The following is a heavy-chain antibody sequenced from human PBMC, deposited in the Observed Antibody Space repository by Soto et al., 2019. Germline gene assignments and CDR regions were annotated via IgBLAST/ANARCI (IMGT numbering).Heavy chain of an antibody. J-gene: IGHJ4*02. CDR2: ISYDGSNK. CDR1: GFTFSSYA. CDR3: ARDLRLMIEVVPLGY. D-gene: IGHD3-22*01. Sequence: QVQLVESGGGVVQPGRSLRLSCAASGFTFSSYAMHWVRQAPGKGLEWVAVISYDGSNKYYVDSVKGRFTISRDNSKNTLYLQMNSLRAEDTAVYYCARDLRLMIEVVPLGYWGQGTLVTVSS. V-gene: IGHV3-30*03.